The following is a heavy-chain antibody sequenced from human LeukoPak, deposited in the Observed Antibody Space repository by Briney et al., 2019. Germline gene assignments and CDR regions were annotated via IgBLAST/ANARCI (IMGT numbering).Heavy chain of an antibody. Sequence: GGSLRLSCAASGFTFSSYEMNWVRQAPGKGLEWVSYISSSGSTIYYADSVKGRFTISRDNAKNSLYLQMNSLRAEDTAVYYCAREPLRGEPFDYRGQGTLVTVSS. CDR3: AREPLRGEPFDY. V-gene: IGHV3-48*03. J-gene: IGHJ4*02. CDR1: GFTFSSYE. D-gene: IGHD3-10*01. CDR2: ISSSGSTI.